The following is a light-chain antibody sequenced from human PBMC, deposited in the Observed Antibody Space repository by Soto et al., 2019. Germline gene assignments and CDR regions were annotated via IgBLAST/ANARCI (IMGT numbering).Light chain of an antibody. J-gene: IGLJ1*01. CDR2: ANS. V-gene: IGLV3-21*02. CDR1: NIGSKS. CDR3: HVWDSGSAHHV. Sequence: SYELTQPPSVSVAPGQTARITCWGSNIGSKSVHWYQQKPGQAPMMVVCANSDRPSGIPERFSGSNSANTATLTISRVEAGDEADYYCHVWDSGSAHHVFGTGTKVTVL.